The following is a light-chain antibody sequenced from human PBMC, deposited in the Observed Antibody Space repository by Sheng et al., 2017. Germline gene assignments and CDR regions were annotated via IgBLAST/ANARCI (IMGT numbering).Light chain of an antibody. CDR1: QSVSSN. J-gene: IGKJ1*01. V-gene: IGKV3-15*01. CDR3: QQYNIWPRT. CDR2: GAS. Sequence: EMVMTQSPATLSVSPGERATLSCRASQSVSSNLAWYQQKPGQAPRLLIYGASTRATGIPARFSGSGSGTEFTLTISSLQSEDFAVYYCQQYNIWPRTFGQGT.